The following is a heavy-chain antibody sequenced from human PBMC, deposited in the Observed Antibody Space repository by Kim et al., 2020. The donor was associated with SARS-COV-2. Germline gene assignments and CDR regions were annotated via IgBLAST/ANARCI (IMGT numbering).Heavy chain of an antibody. CDR1: GYIFSNHA. CDR2: ISYDGTEK. Sequence: GGSLRLSCAASGYIFSNHAIHWVRQAPGRGLEWVAVISYDGTEKNYADPVRGRFTISRGSSKKTVYLQMDSLRVEDTAVYYCARDAAPLGVDYLDFWGQG. V-gene: IGHV3-30*04. J-gene: IGHJ4*02. D-gene: IGHD3-16*01. CDR3: ARDAAPLGVDYLDF.